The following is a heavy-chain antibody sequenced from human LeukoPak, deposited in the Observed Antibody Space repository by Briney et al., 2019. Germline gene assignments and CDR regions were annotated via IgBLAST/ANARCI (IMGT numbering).Heavy chain of an antibody. CDR2: INPNSGGT. Sequence: GASVKVSCKASGYTFTGYYMHWVRQAPGQGLEWMGWINPNSGGTNYAQKFQGRVTMTRDTSISTAYMELSRLRSDDTAVYYCARVGHHVVRGVTPFDYWGQGTLVTVSS. CDR1: GYTFTGYY. D-gene: IGHD3-10*01. J-gene: IGHJ4*02. V-gene: IGHV1-2*02. CDR3: ARVGHHVVRGVTPFDY.